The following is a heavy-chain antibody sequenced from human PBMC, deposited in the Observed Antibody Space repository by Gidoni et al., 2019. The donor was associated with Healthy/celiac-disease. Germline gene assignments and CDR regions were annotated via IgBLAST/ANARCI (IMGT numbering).Heavy chain of an antibody. J-gene: IGHJ4*02. D-gene: IGHD3-16*01. CDR2: SSSSSSTI. CDR1: GFTFSSYS. CDR3: ARDLRLGGFDY. Sequence: EVQLVESGGGLVQPGGSLRLSCAASGFTFSSYSMNWVRQAPGKGLEWVSYSSSSSSTIYYADSVKGRFTISRDNAKNSLYLQMNSLRAEDTAVYYCARDLRLGGFDYWGQGTLVTVSS. V-gene: IGHV3-48*01.